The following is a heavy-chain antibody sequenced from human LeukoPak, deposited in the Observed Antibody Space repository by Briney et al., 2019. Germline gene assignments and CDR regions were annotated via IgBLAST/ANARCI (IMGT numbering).Heavy chain of an antibody. V-gene: IGHV3-23*01. CDR3: AKPYRNITICYNYYFDY. Sequence: GGSLRLSCAASGFTFGNYAMSWVRQAPGKGLEWVSAISGSGGSTYYADSVKGRFTISRDNSKNTLYLQMSSLRAEDTAVYYCAKPYRNITICYNYYFDYWGQASLATVYS. J-gene: IGHJ4*02. CDR2: ISGSGGST. D-gene: IGHD2-2*01. CDR1: GFTFGNYA.